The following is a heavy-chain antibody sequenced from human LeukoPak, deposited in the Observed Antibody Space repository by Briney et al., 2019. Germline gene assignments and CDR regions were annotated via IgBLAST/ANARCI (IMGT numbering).Heavy chain of an antibody. J-gene: IGHJ4*02. CDR1: GGSIRSYY. Sequence: PSETLSLTCTVSGGSIRSYYWSWIRQPPGKGLERIGYIYDSGSTNSNPSLKSRVTISVDTSKNQFSLKVSSVTAADTAVYYCARALTPGYCSGGTCSYCDYWGQGTLVTVSS. V-gene: IGHV4-59*01. CDR2: IYDSGST. D-gene: IGHD2-15*01. CDR3: ARALTPGYCSGGTCSYCDY.